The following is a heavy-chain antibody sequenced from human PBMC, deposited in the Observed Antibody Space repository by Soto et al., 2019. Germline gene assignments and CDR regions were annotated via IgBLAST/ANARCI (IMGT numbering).Heavy chain of an antibody. CDR2: IIPIFGTA. J-gene: IGHJ4*02. V-gene: IGHV1-69*13. CDR1: GGTFSSYA. CDR3: ARDSRNYYDSSGYYSSDY. D-gene: IGHD3-22*01. Sequence: SVKVSCKASGGTFSSYAISWVRQAPGQGLEWMGGIIPIFGTANYAQKFQGRVTITADESTSTAYMELSSLRSEDTAVYYCARDSRNYYDSSGYYSSDYWGQGTLVTVSS.